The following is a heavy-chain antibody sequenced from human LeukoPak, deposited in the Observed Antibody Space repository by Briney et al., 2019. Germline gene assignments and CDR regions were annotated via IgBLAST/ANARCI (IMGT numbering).Heavy chain of an antibody. CDR1: GGSIRSGGYY. CDR3: ARDSGSGPRGHDY. D-gene: IGHD3-10*01. V-gene: IGHV4-31*03. Sequence: PSETLSLTCTVSGGSIRSGGYYWSWIRQHPGKCLEWIGYIYYSGSTYYNPSLKSRVTISVHTSKNQFSLKMSSVTAADTAVYYCARDSGSGPRGHDYWGQGTLVTVSS. J-gene: IGHJ4*02. CDR2: IYYSGST.